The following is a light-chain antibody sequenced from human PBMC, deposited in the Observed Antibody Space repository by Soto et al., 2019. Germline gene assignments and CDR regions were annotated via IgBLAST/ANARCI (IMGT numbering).Light chain of an antibody. CDR2: DNN. Sequence: QSVLTQPPSVSAAPGQKVTISCSGSSSNIGNNYVSWYQHLPGAAPKLLIYDNNKRSSGIPDRFSGSKSGTSATLDITGLQTGDEADYYCGTWDSTLRGVFGTGTKLTVL. J-gene: IGLJ1*01. CDR3: GTWDSTLRGV. V-gene: IGLV1-51*01. CDR1: SSNIGNNY.